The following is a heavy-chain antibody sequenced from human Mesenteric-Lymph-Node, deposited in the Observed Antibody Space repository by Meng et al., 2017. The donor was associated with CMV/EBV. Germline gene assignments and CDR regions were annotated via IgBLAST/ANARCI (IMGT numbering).Heavy chain of an antibody. Sequence: GESLKISCAASGFTVSSNYMSWVRQAPGKGLEWVSVIYSGGSTYYADSVKGRFTISRDNAKNSLYLQMNSLSAADTAVYYCARVISVGTDYMDVWGQGTTVTVSS. V-gene: IGHV3-53*01. CDR2: IYSGGST. CDR3: ARVISVGTDYMDV. CDR1: GFTVSSNY. D-gene: IGHD5-12*01. J-gene: IGHJ6*02.